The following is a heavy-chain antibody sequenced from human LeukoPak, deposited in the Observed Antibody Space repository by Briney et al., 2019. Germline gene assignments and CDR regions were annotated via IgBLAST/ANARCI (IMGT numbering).Heavy chain of an antibody. CDR1: GFSLSTSGVG. CDR2: IYWNDDK. V-gene: IGHV2-5*01. CDR3: AHSSQRMGPNWFDP. D-gene: IGHD1-26*01. J-gene: IGHJ5*02. Sequence: GSGPTLVNPTQTLTLTCTFSGFSLSTSGVGVGWIRQPPGKVLEWLALIYWNDDKRYSPPPKSRLTITKDTSKNQVVLTMTNMDPVDTATYYCAHSSQRMGPNWFDPWGQGTLVTVSS.